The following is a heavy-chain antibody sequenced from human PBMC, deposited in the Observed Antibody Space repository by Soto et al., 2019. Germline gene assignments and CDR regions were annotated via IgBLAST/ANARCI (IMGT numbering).Heavy chain of an antibody. D-gene: IGHD3-22*01. CDR1: GGSSSSYY. J-gene: IGHJ4*02. CDR2: IYYSGST. Sequence: PLELLSLPCAVAGGSSSSYYWSRIRQPPGKGLEWIGYIYYSGSTKYNPSLKSRVTISVDTSKNQFSLKLSSVTAADTAVHYCARRDSSGYGWLGYFDYWGQGTLVTVSS. V-gene: IGHV4-59*01. CDR3: ARRDSSGYGWLGYFDY.